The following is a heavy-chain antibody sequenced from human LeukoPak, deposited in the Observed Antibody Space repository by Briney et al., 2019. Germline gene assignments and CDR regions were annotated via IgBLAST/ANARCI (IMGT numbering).Heavy chain of an antibody. V-gene: IGHV1-2*02. CDR3: ARKVVVYHNDAFDI. J-gene: IGHJ3*02. CDR1: GYTFTGYY. D-gene: IGHD2-2*01. CDR2: INPNSGGT. Sequence: ASVKVSCKASGYTFTGYYMHWVRQAPGQGLEWMGWINPNSGGTNYAQKFQGRVTMTRDTSISTAYMELSRLRSDDTAVYYCARKVVVYHNDAFDIWGQGTMVTVSS.